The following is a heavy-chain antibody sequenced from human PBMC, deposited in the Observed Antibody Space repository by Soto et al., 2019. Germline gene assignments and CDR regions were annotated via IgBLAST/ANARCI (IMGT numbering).Heavy chain of an antibody. CDR2: IWYDGSNK. CDR3: AREGYSYDTWGNWYFDL. CDR1: GFTFSSYG. J-gene: IGHJ2*01. Sequence: QVQLVESGGGVVQPGRSLRLSCAASGFTFSSYGMHWVRQAPGKGLEWVAVIWYDGSNKYYADSVKGRFTISRDNSKNTLYLQMNSLRAEDTAVYYCAREGYSYDTWGNWYFDLWGRGTLVTVSS. D-gene: IGHD5-18*01. V-gene: IGHV3-33*01.